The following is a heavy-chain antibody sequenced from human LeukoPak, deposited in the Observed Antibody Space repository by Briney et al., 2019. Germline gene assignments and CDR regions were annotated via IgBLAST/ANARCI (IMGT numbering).Heavy chain of an antibody. Sequence: PGGSLRLSCAASGFTFSSYAMRWVRQAPGKGLEYVSAISSNGGSTYYANSVKGRFTIPRDNSKNTLYLQMGSLRAEDMAVYYCARDISRGDYGDFLFDYWGSGTLVTVSS. CDR1: GFTFSSYA. CDR3: ARDISRGDYGDFLFDY. J-gene: IGHJ4*02. CDR2: ISSNGGST. V-gene: IGHV3-64*01. D-gene: IGHD4-17*01.